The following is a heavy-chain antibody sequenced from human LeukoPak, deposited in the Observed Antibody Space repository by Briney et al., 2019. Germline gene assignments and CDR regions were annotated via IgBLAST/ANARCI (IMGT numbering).Heavy chain of an antibody. D-gene: IGHD2-8*02. CDR2: INTYNGDT. CDR3: ARESGHCSGDNCFYFFDL. Sequence: ASVKVSCKASGYTVTNYNISWVRQAPGQGLEWMGWINTYNGDTSYAQKLQGRVTMTTDTSTNTAYMDLRGLRSADTAVYYCARESGHCSGDNCFYFFDLWGQGFLVTVSS. V-gene: IGHV1-18*01. CDR1: GYTVTNYN. J-gene: IGHJ4*02.